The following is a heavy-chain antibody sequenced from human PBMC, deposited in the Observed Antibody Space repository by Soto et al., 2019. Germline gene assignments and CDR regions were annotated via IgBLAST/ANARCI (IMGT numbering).Heavy chain of an antibody. CDR3: ARGYSSSWLAFQH. J-gene: IGHJ1*01. Sequence: EVQLVESGGGLVQPGGSLRLSCAASGFTFSTYWMTWVRQAPGKGLQWVANIKQDGNETYYVDFVKGRFTLSRDNAKNSLNMQINSLRVEDTAVYYSARGYSSSWLAFQHWGQGTLVTVSS. D-gene: IGHD6-19*01. CDR2: IKQDGNET. V-gene: IGHV3-7*01. CDR1: GFTFSTYW.